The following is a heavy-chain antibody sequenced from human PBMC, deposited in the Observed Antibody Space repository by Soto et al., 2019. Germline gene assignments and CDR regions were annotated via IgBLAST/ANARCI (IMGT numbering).Heavy chain of an antibody. CDR3: AKDNPPSYDFWSGCFDY. D-gene: IGHD3-3*01. V-gene: IGHV3-23*01. CDR1: GFTFSSYA. CDR2: ISGSGGST. J-gene: IGHJ4*02. Sequence: PGGSLRLSCAASGFTFSSYAMSWVRQAPGKGLEWVSAISGSGGSTYYADSVKGRFTISRDNSKNTLYLQMNSLRAEDTAVYYCAKDNPPSYDFWSGCFDYWGQGTLVTVSS.